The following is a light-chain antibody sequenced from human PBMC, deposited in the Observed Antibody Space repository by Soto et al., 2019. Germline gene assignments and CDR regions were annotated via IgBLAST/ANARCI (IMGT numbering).Light chain of an antibody. V-gene: IGLV2-14*01. Sequence: QSPLTQPASGCGSTGEPITISCNGTSRDVAVYNYVSWYQHHPGKAPKLVIFEVSNRPSGVSNRFSGSKSANTASLTISGLQVEDEADYYCRSYRGSRALVFGNGTNVTVL. J-gene: IGLJ1*01. CDR2: EVS. CDR1: SRDVAVYNY. CDR3: RSYRGSRALV.